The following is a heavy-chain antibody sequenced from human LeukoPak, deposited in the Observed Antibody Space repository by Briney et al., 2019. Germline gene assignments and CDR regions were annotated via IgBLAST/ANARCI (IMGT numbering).Heavy chain of an antibody. V-gene: IGHV3-30*03. D-gene: IGHD2-15*01. CDR1: GFTFSSYG. CDR3: AVRWWVDY. Sequence: GGSLRLSCAASGFTFSSYGMHWVRQAPGKGLEWVAVISYDGSNKYYADSVKGRFTISRDNSKNTLYLQMNSLRAEDTAVYYCAVRWWVDYWGQGTLVTVSS. CDR2: ISYDGSNK. J-gene: IGHJ4*02.